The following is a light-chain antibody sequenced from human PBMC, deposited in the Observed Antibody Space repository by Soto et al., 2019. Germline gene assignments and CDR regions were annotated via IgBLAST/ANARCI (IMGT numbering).Light chain of an antibody. V-gene: IGLV2-14*03. CDR1: SSDVAAHNY. CDR2: NVN. CDR3: SSYNASGTQVL. Sequence: QSVLTQPASVSGSPGQSISISCTGTSSDVAAHNYVAWYQRHPGKAPKLIIYNVNDRPSWISDRFSGSKSGNTASLTISGLQAEEEADYLCSSYNASGTQVLFGGGTKLTVL. J-gene: IGLJ2*01.